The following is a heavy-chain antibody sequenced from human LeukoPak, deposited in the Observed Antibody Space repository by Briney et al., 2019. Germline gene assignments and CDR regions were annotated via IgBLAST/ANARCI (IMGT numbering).Heavy chain of an antibody. CDR3: ARDVSGSSGYPY. CDR2: IYYSGST. D-gene: IGHD3-22*01. J-gene: IGHJ4*02. V-gene: IGHV4-59*11. Sequence: SETLSLTCTVSGGSISSHYWSWIRQPPGKGLEWIGYIYYSGSTNYNPSLKSRVTISVDTSKNQFSLKLSSVTAADTAVYYCARDVSGSSGYPYWGQGTLDTVSS. CDR1: GGSISSHY.